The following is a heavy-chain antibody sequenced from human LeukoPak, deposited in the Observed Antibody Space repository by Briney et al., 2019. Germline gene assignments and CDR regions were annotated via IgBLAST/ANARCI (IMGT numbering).Heavy chain of an antibody. CDR3: AKDRPYSSSSDADY. Sequence: GGSLTLSCAVSGFTLSSFGMHWVRQAPDKGRAWVAFIRYDGSNKYYADSVKGRFTISRDNSKNTLYLQMNSLRAEDTAVYYCAKDRPYSSSSDADYWGQGTLVTVSS. V-gene: IGHV3-30*02. D-gene: IGHD6-6*01. J-gene: IGHJ4*02. CDR2: IRYDGSNK. CDR1: GFTLSSFG.